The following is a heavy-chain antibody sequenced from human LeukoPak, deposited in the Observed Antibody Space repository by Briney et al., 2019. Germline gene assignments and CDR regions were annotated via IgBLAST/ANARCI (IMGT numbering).Heavy chain of an antibody. J-gene: IGHJ4*02. CDR2: IKQDGSEK. CDR3: ARDASSRSVAGTGSPLDY. V-gene: IGHV3-7*01. D-gene: IGHD6-19*01. CDR1: GFTFSSYW. Sequence: PGGSLRLSCAASGFTFSSYWMSWVRQAPGKGLEGVANIKQDGSEKYYVDSVKGRFTISRDNAKNSLYLQMNSLRAEDTAVYYCARDASSRSVAGTGSPLDYWGQGTLVTVSS.